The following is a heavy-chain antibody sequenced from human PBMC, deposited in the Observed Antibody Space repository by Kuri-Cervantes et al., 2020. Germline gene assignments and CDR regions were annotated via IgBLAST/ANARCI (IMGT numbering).Heavy chain of an antibody. D-gene: IGHD6-19*01. CDR3: ARVQSAWYSSGWYYWFDP. CDR1: GFTFSSYG. CDR2: IWYDGSNK. J-gene: IGHJ5*02. Sequence: GGSLRLSCAASGFTFSSYGMHWVRQAPGKGLEWVAVIWYDGSNKYYADSVKGRFTISRDNSKNTLYLQMNSLRAEDTAVYYCARVQSAWYSSGWYYWFDPWGQGTLVTVSS. V-gene: IGHV3-33*01.